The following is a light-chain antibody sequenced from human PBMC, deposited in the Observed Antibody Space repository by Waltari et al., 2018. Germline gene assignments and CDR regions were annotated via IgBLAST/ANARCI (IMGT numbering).Light chain of an antibody. CDR1: HSDIGSYDY. J-gene: IGLJ1*01. Sequence: QSALTQPASVSGSLGQSLTLSCTGTHSDIGSYDYVYWYQQHPGKAPKLILFDVSHRPSGISNRFSGSKSGDTASLTISGLQPEDEADYYCSSYSYITTLQIFGTGTRLTV. CDR2: DVS. V-gene: IGLV2-14*01. CDR3: SSYSYITTLQI.